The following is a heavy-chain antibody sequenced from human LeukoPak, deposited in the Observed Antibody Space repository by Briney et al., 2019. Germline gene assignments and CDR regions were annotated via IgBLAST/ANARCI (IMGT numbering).Heavy chain of an antibody. V-gene: IGHV1-2*02. CDR3: ARDLSTTANWEFDY. D-gene: IGHD7-27*01. CDR1: GYTFTGYF. J-gene: IGHJ4*02. CDR2: INGDNGVT. Sequence: ASVKVSCKTSGYTFTGYFIHWVRQAPGQGLEWMGRINGDNGVTTYAQRFKGRVSMTRDTSISTAYMELSSLRSDDTAVYYCARDLSTTANWEFDYWGQGTLVTASS.